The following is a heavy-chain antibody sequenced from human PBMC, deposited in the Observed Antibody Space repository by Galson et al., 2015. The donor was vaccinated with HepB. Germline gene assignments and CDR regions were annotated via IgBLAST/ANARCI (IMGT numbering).Heavy chain of an antibody. D-gene: IGHD2-8*01. J-gene: IGHJ6*02. CDR1: GFTFSSYG. CDR3: ARGRIPQQPDSQKWCMLDKALCYYYGMDV. CDR2: IWYDGSNK. Sequence: SLRLSCAASGFTFSSYGMHWVRQAPGKGLEWVAVIWYDGSNKYYADSVKGRFTISRDNSKNTLYLQMNSLRAEDTAVYYCARGRIPQQPDSQKWCMLDKALCYYYGMDVWGQGTTVTVSS. V-gene: IGHV3-33*01.